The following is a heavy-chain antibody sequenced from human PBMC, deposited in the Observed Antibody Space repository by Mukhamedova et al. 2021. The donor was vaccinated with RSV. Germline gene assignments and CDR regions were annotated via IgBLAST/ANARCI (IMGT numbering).Heavy chain of an antibody. CDR3: AHRIVGAGPFDY. CDR2: IGGTVEST. J-gene: IGHJ4*02. V-gene: IGHV3-23*01. D-gene: IGHD1-26*01. Sequence: GKGLEWVSSIGGTVESTYYADSVKGRFAISRDNSNYTLFLQMNNLGAEDMAVYYCAHRIVGAGPFDYWGQGTLVTVSS.